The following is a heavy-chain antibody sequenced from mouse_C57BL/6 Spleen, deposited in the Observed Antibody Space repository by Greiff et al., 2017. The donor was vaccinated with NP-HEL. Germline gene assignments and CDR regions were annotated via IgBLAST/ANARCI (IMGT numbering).Heavy chain of an antibody. CDR3: ARGGYETWFAY. D-gene: IGHD2-2*01. CDR1: DSEVFPIAY. Sequence: VQLQQSGSELRSPGSSVKLSCKDFDSEVFPIAYMSWVRQKPGHGFAWIGGILQSIGRTIYGEKFEVKATLDADTLSNTAYLELNSLTSEYSAIYYCARGGYETWFAYWGQGTLVTVTA. V-gene: IGHV15-2*01. J-gene: IGHJ3*01. CDR2: ILQSIGRT.